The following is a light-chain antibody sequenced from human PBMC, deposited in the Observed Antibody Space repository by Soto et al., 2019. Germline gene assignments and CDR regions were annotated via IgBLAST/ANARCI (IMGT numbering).Light chain of an antibody. CDR2: DAS. V-gene: IGKV1-5*02. J-gene: IGKJ2*01. CDR3: QQYNSYSPYT. CDR1: QSISSW. Sequence: IWMTQSPSLLSASTGDRVTIICRASQSISSWLAWYQQKPGKAPKLLIYDASSLESGVPSRFSGSGSGTEFTLTISSLQPDDFATYYCQQYNSYSPYTFGQGTKVDIK.